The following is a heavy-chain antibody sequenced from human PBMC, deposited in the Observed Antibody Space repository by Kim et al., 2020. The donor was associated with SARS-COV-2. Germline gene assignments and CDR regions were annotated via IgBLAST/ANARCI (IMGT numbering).Heavy chain of an antibody. CDR3: ARVLLWFGVVDLYYYGMDV. CDR2: INHSGST. Sequence: SETLSLTCAVYGGSFSGYYWSWIRQPPGKGLEWIGEINHSGSTNYNPSLKSRVTISVDTSKNQFSLKLSSVTAADTAVYYCARVLLWFGVVDLYYYGMDVWGQVTTVTVSS. CDR1: GGSFSGYY. J-gene: IGHJ6*02. D-gene: IGHD3-10*01. V-gene: IGHV4-34*01.